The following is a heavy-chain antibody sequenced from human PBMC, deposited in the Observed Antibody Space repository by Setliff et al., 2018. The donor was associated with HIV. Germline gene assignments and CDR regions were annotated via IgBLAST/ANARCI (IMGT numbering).Heavy chain of an antibody. V-gene: IGHV3-21*01. Sequence: GGSLRLSCAASGFTFSDYTISWVRQAPGKGPECVSSISTSSRYIYYQDSVKGRFTISRDNAKNSVYLQMNSLRAEDTAVYYCARGIRSGYDRYYMDVWGKGTTVTVSS. CDR2: ISTSSRYI. CDR3: ARGIRSGYDRYYMDV. CDR1: GFTFSDYT. D-gene: IGHD5-12*01. J-gene: IGHJ6*03.